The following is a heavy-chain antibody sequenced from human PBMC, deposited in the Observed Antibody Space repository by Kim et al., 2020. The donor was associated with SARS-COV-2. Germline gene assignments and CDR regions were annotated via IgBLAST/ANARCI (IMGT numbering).Heavy chain of an antibody. Sequence: SVQGRFTNTRDNAKNSLNLKMSSLGAEDTAVYYCARSFHNYYYYGMDVWGQGTTVTVSS. CDR3: ARSFHNYYYYGMDV. J-gene: IGHJ6*02. V-gene: IGHV3-21*01.